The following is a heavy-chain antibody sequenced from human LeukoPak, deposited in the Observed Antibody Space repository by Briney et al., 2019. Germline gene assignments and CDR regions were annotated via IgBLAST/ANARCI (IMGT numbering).Heavy chain of an antibody. CDR1: GYTFTGYY. CDR3: ASSGYCSSTSCSEYYYYYYMDV. D-gene: IGHD2-2*01. CDR2: INPNSGGT. V-gene: IGHV1-2*02. J-gene: IGHJ6*03. Sequence: ASVKVSCKASGYTFTGYYMHWVRQAPGQGLDWMGWINPNSGGTNYAQKFQGRVTMTRDTSISTAYMELSRLRSDDTAVYYCASSGYCSSTSCSEYYYYYYMDVWGKGTTVTVSS.